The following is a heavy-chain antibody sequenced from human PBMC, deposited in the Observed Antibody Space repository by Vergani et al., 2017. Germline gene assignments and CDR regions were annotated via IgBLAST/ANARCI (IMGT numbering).Heavy chain of an antibody. D-gene: IGHD6-13*01. CDR3: AGDTHSWQRADR. Sequence: QVQLQESGPGLVKSSETLSLTCSVSFDSIRNLYCNWIRQPQGKGLEWIGSIHYSENTNYNPSLKTRVTISVDTSKNQFSLTLTSVTAADTAVYYCAGDTHSWQRADRWGQGLLVSVSS. V-gene: IGHV4-59*11. CDR2: IHYSENT. CDR1: FDSIRNLY. J-gene: IGHJ5*02.